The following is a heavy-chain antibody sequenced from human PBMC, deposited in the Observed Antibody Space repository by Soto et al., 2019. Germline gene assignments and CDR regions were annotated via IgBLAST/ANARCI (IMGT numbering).Heavy chain of an antibody. V-gene: IGHV4-30-4*01. D-gene: IGHD2-2*01. J-gene: IGHJ4*02. Sequence: PSEILSLTCTVSGGSISSGDYYWSWIRQPPGKGLEWIGYIYYSGSTFYNPSLKSRVTISVDTSKNQFSLKLSSVTAADTAVYYRARADSSTSCPGFDYWGQGTLVPVSS. CDR1: GGSISSGDYY. CDR2: IYYSGST. CDR3: ARADSSTSCPGFDY.